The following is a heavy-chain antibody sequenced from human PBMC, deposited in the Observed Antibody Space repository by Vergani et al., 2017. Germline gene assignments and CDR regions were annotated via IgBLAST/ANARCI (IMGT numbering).Heavy chain of an antibody. J-gene: IGHJ6*03. Sequence: QLQLQESGPGLVKPSETLSLTCTVSGGSISSSSYYWGWIRQPPGKGLEWIGSIYYSGSTYYNPSLKSRVTISVDTSKNQFSLKLSSVTAADTAVYYCARDPPHPAAPSFYYYMDVWGKGTTVTVSS. D-gene: IGHD6-13*01. CDR2: IYYSGST. V-gene: IGHV4-39*07. CDR3: ARDPPHPAAPSFYYYMDV. CDR1: GGSISSSSYY.